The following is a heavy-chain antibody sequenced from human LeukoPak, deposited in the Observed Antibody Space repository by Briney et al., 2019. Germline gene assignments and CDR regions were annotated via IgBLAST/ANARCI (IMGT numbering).Heavy chain of an antibody. V-gene: IGHV4-34*01. CDR1: GGSFSGYY. J-gene: IGHJ6*03. Sequence: SETLSLTCAVYGGSFSGYYWSWIRQPPGKGLEWIGEINHSGSTNYNPSLKSRVTISVDTSKNQLSLKLSSVTAADTAFYYCASQGHHGKIVGTTPSYFYMDVWGKGTTVTVSS. CDR2: INHSGST. D-gene: IGHD1-26*01. CDR3: ASQGHHGKIVGTTPSYFYMDV.